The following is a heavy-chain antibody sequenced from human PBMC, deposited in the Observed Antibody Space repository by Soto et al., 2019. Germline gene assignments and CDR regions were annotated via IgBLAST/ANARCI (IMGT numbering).Heavy chain of an antibody. J-gene: IGHJ3*02. CDR1: GGTFSSYA. CDR2: IIPIFGTA. V-gene: IGHV1-69*13. CDR3: ARGVVPAAIADAFDI. D-gene: IGHD2-2*02. Sequence: SVKVSCKASGGTFSSYAISWVRQAPGQGLEWMRGIIPIFGTANYAQKFQGRVTITADESTSTAYMELSSLRSEDTAVYYCARGVVPAAIADAFDIWGQGTMVTVSS.